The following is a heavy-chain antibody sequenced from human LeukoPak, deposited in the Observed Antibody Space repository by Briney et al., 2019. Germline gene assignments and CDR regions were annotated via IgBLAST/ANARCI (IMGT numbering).Heavy chain of an antibody. D-gene: IGHD6-19*01. CDR2: IRSKANSYAT. V-gene: IGHV3-73*01. Sequence: GGSLRLSCAASGFTFSGSAMHWVRQASGKGLEWVGRIRSKANSYATAYAASVKGRFTISRDDSKNTAYLQMNSLKTEDTAVYYCTRHVEGVAVAVSFDYWGQGTLVTVSS. CDR3: TRHVEGVAVAVSFDY. CDR1: GFTFSGSA. J-gene: IGHJ4*02.